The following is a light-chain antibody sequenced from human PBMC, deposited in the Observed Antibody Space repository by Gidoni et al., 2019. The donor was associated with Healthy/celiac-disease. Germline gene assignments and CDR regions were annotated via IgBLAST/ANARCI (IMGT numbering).Light chain of an antibody. J-gene: IGLJ2*01. CDR1: SSDVGGYNY. V-gene: IGLV2-14*01. Sequence: QSALTQPASVSGSPGPSITISCTGTSSDVGGYNYVSWYQQHPGKAPKLMIYEVSNRPSGVSNRFSGSKSGNTASLTISGLQAEDEADYYCSSYTSSSTRVFGGGTKLTVL. CDR3: SSYTSSSTRV. CDR2: EVS.